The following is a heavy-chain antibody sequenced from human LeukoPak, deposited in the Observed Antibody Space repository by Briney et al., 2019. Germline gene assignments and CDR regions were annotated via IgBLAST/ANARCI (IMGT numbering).Heavy chain of an antibody. J-gene: IGHJ4*02. CDR2: ISWNSGSI. CDR3: ARSAGNVLTGQDSYFDY. CDR1: GFTFDDYA. V-gene: IGHV3-9*01. D-gene: IGHD3-9*01. Sequence: GRSLRLSCAASGFTFDDYAMHWVRQAPGKGLEWVSGISWNSGSIGYADSVKGRFTISRDNARNSLYLQMNSLRGEDTAVYYCARSAGNVLTGQDSYFDYWGQGTLVTVSS.